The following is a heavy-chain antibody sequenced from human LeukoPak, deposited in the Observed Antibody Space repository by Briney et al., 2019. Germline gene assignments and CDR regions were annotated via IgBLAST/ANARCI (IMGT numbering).Heavy chain of an antibody. Sequence: ASVKVSCKASGYTFTSYGISWVRQAPGQGLEWMGWISGYNGNTDYAQNLQGRVTMTTDTSTSTAYMELSRLRSDDTAVYYCARGTIWFGAFFDYWGQGTLVTVSS. CDR1: GYTFTSYG. CDR3: ARGTIWFGAFFDY. D-gene: IGHD3-10*01. CDR2: ISGYNGNT. J-gene: IGHJ4*02. V-gene: IGHV1-18*01.